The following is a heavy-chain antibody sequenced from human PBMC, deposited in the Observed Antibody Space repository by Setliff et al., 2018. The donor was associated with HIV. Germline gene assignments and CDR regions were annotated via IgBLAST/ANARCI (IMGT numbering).Heavy chain of an antibody. Sequence: PGGSLRLSXAVSGFPFSTXSMXWXXQAPGKGLEWVSYISSRGDTMXXXDSXXXRFTISXDNAXXXLXLXMXXXXXXXXAXXXXXXXXXXXXRGAYDVWGQGTMVTVSS. CDR3: XXXXXXXXRGAYDV. J-gene: IGHJ3*01. CDR2: ISSRGDTM. V-gene: IGHV3-48*04. D-gene: IGHD6-19*01. CDR1: GFPFSTXS.